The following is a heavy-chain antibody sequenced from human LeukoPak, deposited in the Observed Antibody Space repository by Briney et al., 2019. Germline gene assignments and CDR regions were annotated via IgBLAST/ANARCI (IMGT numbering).Heavy chain of an antibody. CDR3: VRVGNHLALDY. Sequence: PGGSLRLSCSASGFTFSSNAMHWVRQAPGKGLECVSAISSNGGSTYYADSVKGRFTISRDNSKNTLYVQMSSLRSEDTAVYCCVRVGNHLALDYWGQGTLVTVSS. CDR1: GFTFSSNA. D-gene: IGHD1-14*01. V-gene: IGHV3-64*05. CDR2: ISSNGGST. J-gene: IGHJ4*02.